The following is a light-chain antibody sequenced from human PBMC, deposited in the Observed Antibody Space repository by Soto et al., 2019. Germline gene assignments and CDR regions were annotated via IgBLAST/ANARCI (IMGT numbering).Light chain of an antibody. J-gene: IGKJ1*01. Sequence: DIVMTQSPSSLSASVGERVTITCRASQSISNYLNWYQQKPGKAPKVLIFDASSLESGVPSRFSGSGSATEFTLTISSLQPDDFATYYCQQYSTYPWTFGQGTKVDI. V-gene: IGKV1-5*01. CDR2: DAS. CDR1: QSISNY. CDR3: QQYSTYPWT.